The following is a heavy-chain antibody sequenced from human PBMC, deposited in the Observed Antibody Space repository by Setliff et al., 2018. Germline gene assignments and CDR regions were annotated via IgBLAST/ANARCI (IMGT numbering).Heavy chain of an antibody. CDR3: ARDPSSVAARPGY. CDR2: IYSSGNT. CDR1: GESFSNNY. J-gene: IGHJ4*02. V-gene: IGHV4-59*12. D-gene: IGHD6-6*01. Sequence: SETLSLTCSVSGESFSNNYWSWIRQTPGKGLEWIGSIYSSGNTYYNPSLKRRVTISVDTTKNQFSLQLNSVTAADTAVYYCARDPSSVAARPGYWGQGTLVTVSS.